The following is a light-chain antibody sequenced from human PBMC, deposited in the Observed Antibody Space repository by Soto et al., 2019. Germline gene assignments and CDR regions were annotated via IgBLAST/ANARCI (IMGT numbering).Light chain of an antibody. CDR2: GVN. CDR1: HSDIGGYDY. J-gene: IGLJ2*01. V-gene: IGLV2-14*03. Sequence: QSVLTQPASVSGSPGQSISISCTGTHSDIGGYDYVSWYQQHPGEAPKLMISGVNNRPSGISSRFSGSKSGNTASLTISGLQPEDEAYYYCSSYVGTGAQVIFGGGTKLTVL. CDR3: SSYVGTGAQVI.